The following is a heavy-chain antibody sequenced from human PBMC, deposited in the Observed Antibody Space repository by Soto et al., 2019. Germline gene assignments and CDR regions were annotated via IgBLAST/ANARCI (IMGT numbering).Heavy chain of an antibody. Sequence: GGSLRLSCAASGFTFSSYSMNWVRQAPGKGLEWVSSISSSSSYIYYADSVKGRFTISRDNAKNSLYLQMNSLRAEDTAVYYCARDPSDYYDSSGYSKGPFDYWGQRTLVTVSS. V-gene: IGHV3-21*01. J-gene: IGHJ4*02. CDR1: GFTFSSYS. CDR2: ISSSSSYI. D-gene: IGHD3-22*01. CDR3: ARDPSDYYDSSGYSKGPFDY.